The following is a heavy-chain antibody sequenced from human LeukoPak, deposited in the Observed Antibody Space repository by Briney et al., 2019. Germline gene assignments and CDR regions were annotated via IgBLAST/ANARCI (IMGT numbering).Heavy chain of an antibody. Sequence: GGSLRLSCAVSGFTFNDYWVTWVRQTPGKGLEFVANINRDGSVKNYVDSVKGRFTISRDNAKNSLYLQMTSLRVDDTAIYYCARDPGFSSFDYWGQGTLVTVSS. D-gene: IGHD3-3*02. V-gene: IGHV3-7*01. CDR3: ARDPGFSSFDY. CDR2: INRDGSVK. J-gene: IGHJ4*02. CDR1: GFTFNDYW.